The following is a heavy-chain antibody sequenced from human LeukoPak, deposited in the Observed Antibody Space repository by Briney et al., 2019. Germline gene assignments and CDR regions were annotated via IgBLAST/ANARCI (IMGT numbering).Heavy chain of an antibody. CDR3: ARPSPHYYDNSDYYYAFDY. J-gene: IGHJ4*02. CDR1: GYSISSGYY. CDR2: IYHSGST. D-gene: IGHD3-22*01. V-gene: IGHV4-38-2*02. Sequence: PSETLSLTCTVSGYSISSGYYWGWIRQPPGKGLEWIGSIYHSGSTYYNPSLKSRVTISVDTSKNQFSLKLNSVTAADTAVYYCARPSPHYYDNSDYYYAFDYWGQGTLVTVSS.